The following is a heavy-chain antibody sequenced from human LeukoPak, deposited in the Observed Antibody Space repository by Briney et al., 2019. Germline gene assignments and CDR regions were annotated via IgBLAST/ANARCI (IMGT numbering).Heavy chain of an antibody. CDR3: ARVTVGYFDY. D-gene: IGHD4-17*01. CDR1: GYSISSGYY. V-gene: IGHV4-38-2*02. CDR2: MYHSGST. Sequence: KPSETLSLTCTVSGYSISSGYYWGWIRQPPGKGLEWIGNMYHSGSTYYNPSLKSRVIISVDTSKNQFSLKLRSVTAADTAVYYCARVTVGYFDYWGQGTLVTVSS. J-gene: IGHJ4*02.